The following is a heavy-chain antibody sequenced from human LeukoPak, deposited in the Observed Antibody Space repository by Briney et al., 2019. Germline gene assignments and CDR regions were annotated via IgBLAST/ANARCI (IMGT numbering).Heavy chain of an antibody. CDR3: ARDSQRWGNFDS. V-gene: IGHV3-48*03. D-gene: IGHD5-24*01. J-gene: IGHJ4*02. Sequence: GGSLRLSCAVSGFTFSSYEMNWVRQAPGKGLEWVSYISSSGSTIYYADSVKGRFTISRENAKKSLYLQMNSLRVEDTAVYYCARDSQRWGNFDSWGQGTLVSVSS. CDR1: GFTFSSYE. CDR2: ISSSGSTI.